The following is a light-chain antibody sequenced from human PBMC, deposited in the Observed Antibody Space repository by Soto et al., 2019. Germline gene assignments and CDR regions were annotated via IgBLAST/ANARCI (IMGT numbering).Light chain of an antibody. V-gene: IGKV3-15*01. CDR2: SAS. J-gene: IGKJ2*01. CDR1: QSISTK. CDR3: QQGHNRPVT. Sequence: EMAMTQSPATLSVSPGERATLSCRASQSISTKLAWYQQKPGQPPRLLIYSASTRASGVPARFTGSGSGAEFILISTRLQSEDCGVYYCQQGHNRPVTFGQGTKLEI.